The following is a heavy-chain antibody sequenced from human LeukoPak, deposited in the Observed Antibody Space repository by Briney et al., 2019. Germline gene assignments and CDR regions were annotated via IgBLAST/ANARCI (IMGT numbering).Heavy chain of an antibody. Sequence: GGSLRLSCAASGFTVSSNYMSWVRQAPGKGLEWVSVIYSGGSTYYADSVKGRFTISRDNSKNTLYLQMNSLRAEDTAVYYCASERGQLVLVYWGQGTLVTVSS. CDR1: GFTVSSNY. J-gene: IGHJ4*02. D-gene: IGHD6-6*01. V-gene: IGHV3-66*02. CDR3: ASERGQLVLVY. CDR2: IYSGGST.